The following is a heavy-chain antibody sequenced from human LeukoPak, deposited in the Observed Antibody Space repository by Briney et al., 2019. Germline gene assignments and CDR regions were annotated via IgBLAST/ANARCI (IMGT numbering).Heavy chain of an antibody. J-gene: IGHJ4*02. CDR1: GFTFSDYY. Sequence: GGSLRLSCAASGFTFSDYYMSWIRQAPGKGLEWVSYISSSGSTIYYADSVKGRFTISRDNAKNSLYLQMNSLRAEDTAVYYCARDQTQWLLPGNLDYWGQGTLVTVSS. CDR2: ISSSGSTI. CDR3: ARDQTQWLLPGNLDY. V-gene: IGHV3-11*04. D-gene: IGHD3-22*01.